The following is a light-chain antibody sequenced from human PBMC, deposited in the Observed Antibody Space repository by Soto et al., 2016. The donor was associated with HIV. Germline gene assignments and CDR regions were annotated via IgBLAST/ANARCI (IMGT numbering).Light chain of an antibody. CDR3: QAWDSSTVV. CDR2: QDI. Sequence: SYELTQPPSVSVSPGQTASITCSGDKLGHKYASWYQQKPGQSPVVVMYQDIKRPSGIPERFSGSNPGNTATLTISGTQAMDEADYYCQAWDSSTVVFGGGTKLTVL. J-gene: IGLJ2*01. CDR1: KLGHKY. V-gene: IGLV3-1*01.